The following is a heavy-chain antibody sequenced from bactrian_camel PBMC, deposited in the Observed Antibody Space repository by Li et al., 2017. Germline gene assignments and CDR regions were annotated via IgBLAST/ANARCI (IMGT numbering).Heavy chain of an antibody. Sequence: DVQLVESGGGSVQTGGSLRLSCEVSGFTYSSYCMGWFRQAPGKVREGVACIHMDGETLYADSVKGRFTIYLDNAKSSVYLQMNKLKPEDTAMYYCAAEEITYRRKRELGASGVCGDFTLWGQGTQVTVS. J-gene: IGHJ4*01. CDR3: AAEEITYRRKRELGASGVCGDFTL. CDR2: IHMDGET. D-gene: IGHD1*01. V-gene: IGHV3S10*01. CDR1: GFTYSSYC.